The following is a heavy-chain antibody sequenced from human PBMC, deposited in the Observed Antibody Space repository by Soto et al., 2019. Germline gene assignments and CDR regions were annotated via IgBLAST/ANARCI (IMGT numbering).Heavy chain of an antibody. V-gene: IGHV3-7*04. Sequence: EVQLVESGGGLVQPGGSLRLTCAASGFSLRGYWMSWVRQAPGKGLEWVANIKQDGSDKYYVDSVKGRFTISRDNAKNPLFLQMKRLGAGETAVYFCARGGGNFDQWGQGTLITVSS. CDR1: GFSLRGYW. CDR3: ARGGGNFDQ. J-gene: IGHJ4*02. D-gene: IGHD3-16*01. CDR2: IKQDGSDK.